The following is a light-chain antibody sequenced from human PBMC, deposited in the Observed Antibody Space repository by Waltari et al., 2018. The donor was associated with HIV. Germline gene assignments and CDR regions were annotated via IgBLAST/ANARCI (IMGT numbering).Light chain of an antibody. J-gene: IGKJ2*01. CDR3: MQSIQRLYA. CDR1: QSLLHSDGKTY. V-gene: IGKV2D-29*01. CDR2: EVT. Sequence: IVMTQTPLSRAVTPGQSASFSCKSSQSLLHSDGKTYLYWYLQKSGQPPRLLIYEVTHRFSGVPHRCRGSGSGTNFTLKLSRVEADDVGTYYCMQSIQRLYAFGQG.